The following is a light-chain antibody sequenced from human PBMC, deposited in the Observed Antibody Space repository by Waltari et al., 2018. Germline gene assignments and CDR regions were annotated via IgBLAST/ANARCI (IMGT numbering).Light chain of an antibody. Sequence: SSELTQDPAVSVALGQTVRITCQGDSLRSYYASWYQQKPGQAPVRVIYGKNHRPSGIPDRFSGSSSGNTASLTITGAQAEDEADYYCNSRDSSGVVFGGGTKLTVL. CDR3: NSRDSSGVV. CDR2: GKN. V-gene: IGLV3-19*01. CDR1: SLRSYY. J-gene: IGLJ2*01.